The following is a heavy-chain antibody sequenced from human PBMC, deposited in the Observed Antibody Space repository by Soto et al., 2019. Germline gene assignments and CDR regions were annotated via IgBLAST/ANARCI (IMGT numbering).Heavy chain of an antibody. V-gene: IGHV3-30-3*01. J-gene: IGHJ4*02. CDR1: GFTFSSYA. Sequence: ESVGGVVQPGRSLRLSCAASGFTFSSYAMHWVRQAPGKGLEWVAVISYDGSNKYYADSVKGRFTISRDNSKNTLYLQMNSLRAEDTAVYYCARGHSSSWYYFDYWGQGTLVTVSS. CDR2: ISYDGSNK. D-gene: IGHD6-13*01. CDR3: ARGHSSSWYYFDY.